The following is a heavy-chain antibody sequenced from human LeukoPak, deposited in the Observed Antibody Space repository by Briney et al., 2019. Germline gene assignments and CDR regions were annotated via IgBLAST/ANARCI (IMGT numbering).Heavy chain of an antibody. CDR3: ARATRGYSGYGPSGYYFDY. CDR2: VSSSSSYI. D-gene: IGHD5-12*01. V-gene: IGHV3-21*01. CDR1: GFTFSSYS. J-gene: IGHJ4*02. Sequence: PGGPLRLSCAASGFTFSSYSMNWVRQAPGKGLEWVSSVSSSSSYIYYADSVKGRFTISRDNAKNSLYLQMNSLRAEDTAVYYCARATRGYSGYGPSGYYFDYWGQGTLVTVSS.